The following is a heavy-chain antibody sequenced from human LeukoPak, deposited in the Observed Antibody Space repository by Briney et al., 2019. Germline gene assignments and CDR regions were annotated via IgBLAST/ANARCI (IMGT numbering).Heavy chain of an antibody. V-gene: IGHV1-2*02. CDR3: ARDGGGSGYDFDY. CDR2: INPNSGGT. Sequence: ASVKVSCKASGYTFTGYYMHWVRQAPGQGLEWMGWINPNSGGTNYAQKFQGRVTMTRDTSISTAYMELGRLRSDDTAVYYCARDGGGSGYDFDYWGQGTLVTVSS. CDR1: GYTFTGYY. D-gene: IGHD5-12*01. J-gene: IGHJ4*02.